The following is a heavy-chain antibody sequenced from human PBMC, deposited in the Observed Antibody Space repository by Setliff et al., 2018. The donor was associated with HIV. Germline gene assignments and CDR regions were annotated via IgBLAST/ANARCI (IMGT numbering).Heavy chain of an antibody. V-gene: IGHV4-34*01. CDR1: GGSFSGYY. J-gene: IGHJ2*01. Sequence: SETLSLTCSVYGGSFSGYYWSWIRQPPGKGLEWIGEINHSGSTNYNPSLKSRVTISVDTSKDQFSLKLSSVTAADTAVYYCARGLGQQLGRFWYFDLWGRGTLVTVSS. CDR3: ARGLGQQLGRFWYFDL. D-gene: IGHD6-13*01. CDR2: INHSGST.